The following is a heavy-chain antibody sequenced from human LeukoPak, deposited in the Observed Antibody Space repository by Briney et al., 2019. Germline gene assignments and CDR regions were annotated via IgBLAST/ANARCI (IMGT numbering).Heavy chain of an antibody. D-gene: IGHD3-16*02. CDR2: INHSGST. Sequence: SETLSLTCAVYGGSVSGYYWSWIRQPPGKGLEWIGEINHSGSTNYNPSLKSRVTISVDTSKNQFSLKLSSVTAADTAVYYCARLSGPSGYWGQGTLDTVSS. CDR3: ARLSGPSGY. J-gene: IGHJ4*02. CDR1: GGSVSGYY. V-gene: IGHV4-34*01.